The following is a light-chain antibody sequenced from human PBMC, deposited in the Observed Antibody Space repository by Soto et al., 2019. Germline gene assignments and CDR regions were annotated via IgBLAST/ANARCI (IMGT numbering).Light chain of an antibody. J-gene: IGKJ1*01. CDR3: QQFHISRT. Sequence: EIVLTQSPGTLSLSPGERATLSCRASQSVSSSYLAWYQQKPGQAPRLLIYGASSRATGIPDRFSGGGSGTDFTLTINGLEPEDFAVYYCQQFHISRTFGQGTKVDI. CDR1: QSVSSSY. V-gene: IGKV3-20*01. CDR2: GAS.